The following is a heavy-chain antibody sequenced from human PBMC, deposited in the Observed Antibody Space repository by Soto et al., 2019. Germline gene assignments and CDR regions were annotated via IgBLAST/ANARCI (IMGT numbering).Heavy chain of an antibody. CDR3: TRRPGTGGPHFDY. V-gene: IGHV3-73*01. CDR2: IRSKANSYAT. CDR1: GFTFSGSA. D-gene: IGHD1-1*01. Sequence: LGGSLRLSCAASGFTFSGSAMHWVRQASGKGLEWVGRIRSKANSYATAYAASVKGRFTISRDDSKNTAYLQMNSLKTEDTAVYYCTRRPGTGGPHFDYWGQGTLVTVSS. J-gene: IGHJ4*02.